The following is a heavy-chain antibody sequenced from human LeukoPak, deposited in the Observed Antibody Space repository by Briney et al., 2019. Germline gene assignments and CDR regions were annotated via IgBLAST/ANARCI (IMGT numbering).Heavy chain of an antibody. CDR2: ISDSGGST. CDR1: GFPFSSYA. V-gene: IGHV3-64D*09. D-gene: IGHD3-10*01. J-gene: IGHJ4*02. Sequence: GGSLRLSCSASGFPFSSYAMHWVRQAPGKGLEYVSAISDSGGSTYYADSVKGRFTISRDNSKNTLYLQMSSLRAEDTAVYYCARAPRGDYYGSGSPDYWGQGTLVTVSS. CDR3: ARAPRGDYYGSGSPDY.